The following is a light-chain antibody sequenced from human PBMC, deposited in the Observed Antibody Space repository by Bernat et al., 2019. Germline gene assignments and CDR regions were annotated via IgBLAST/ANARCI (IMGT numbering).Light chain of an antibody. CDR2: DVS. CDR1: SSDIGAYNY. J-gene: IGLJ1*01. V-gene: IGLV2-14*01. CDR3: SSYKSSSTLPFV. Sequence: QSALTQPASVSGSPGQSITISCTGTSSDIGAYNYVSWYQQHPGKAPKFLIYDVSNRPSGVSTRSSGSKSGNTASLTISGLQAEDEGDYYCSSYKSSSTLPFVFGTGTKVTIL.